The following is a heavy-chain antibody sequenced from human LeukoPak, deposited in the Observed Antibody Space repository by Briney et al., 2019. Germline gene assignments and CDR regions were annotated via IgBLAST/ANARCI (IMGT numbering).Heavy chain of an antibody. V-gene: IGHV4-38-2*01. CDR2: IYHSGSS. J-gene: IGHJ4*02. D-gene: IGHD3-10*01. Sequence: SETLSLTCAVSGYSIYSNFYWGWIRPPPGKGLEWIGSIYHSGSSYYNPSLKNRVTISMDTSNNQFSLKLTSVTAADTAIYYCARHDSSGSSGTYYSVDYWGQGTLVTVSS. CDR1: GYSIYSNFY. CDR3: ARHDSSGSSGTYYSVDY.